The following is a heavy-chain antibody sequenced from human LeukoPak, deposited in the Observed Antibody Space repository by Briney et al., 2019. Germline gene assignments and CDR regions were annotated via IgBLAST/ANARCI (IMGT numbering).Heavy chain of an antibody. CDR2: IYHSGST. J-gene: IGHJ4*02. D-gene: IGHD3-10*01. V-gene: IGHV4-38-2*01. CDR3: ARGPSGVRGVIILPFDY. CDR1: GYSISSGYY. Sequence: SETLSLTCAVSGYSISSGYYWGWIRQPSGKGLEWIGSIYHSGSTYYNPSLKSRVTISVDTSKNQFSLKLSSVTAADTAVYYCARGPSGVRGVIILPFDYWGQGTLVTVSS.